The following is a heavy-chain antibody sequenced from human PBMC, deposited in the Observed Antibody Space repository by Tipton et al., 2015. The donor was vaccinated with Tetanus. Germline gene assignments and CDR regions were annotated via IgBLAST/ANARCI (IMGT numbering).Heavy chain of an antibody. J-gene: IGHJ4*02. CDR3: ARDQARGARGWNYFDY. D-gene: IGHD1-26*01. V-gene: IGHV4-31*03. CDR2: IYNSGST. Sequence: GLVKPSQTLSLTCTVSGGSISSGGYCWSWIRQHPGKGLEWIGDIYNSGSTYYNPSLKSRVTILVDTTKNHFSLKLKSVTAADTAVYYCARDQARGARGWNYFDYWGQGSLVTVSS. CDR1: GGSISSGGYC.